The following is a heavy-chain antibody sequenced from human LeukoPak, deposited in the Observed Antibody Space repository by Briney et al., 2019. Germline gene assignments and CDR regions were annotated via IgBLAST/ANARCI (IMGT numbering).Heavy chain of an antibody. Sequence: ASVKVSCKASGYTFTGYYMHWVRQAPGQGLEWMGIINPSGGSTSYAQKFQGRVTMTRDTSTSTVYMELSSLRSEDTAVYYCARDTNYCSSTSCSTNNAFDIWGQGTMVTVSS. CDR2: INPSGGST. V-gene: IGHV1-46*01. CDR1: GYTFTGYY. J-gene: IGHJ3*02. D-gene: IGHD2-2*01. CDR3: ARDTNYCSSTSCSTNNAFDI.